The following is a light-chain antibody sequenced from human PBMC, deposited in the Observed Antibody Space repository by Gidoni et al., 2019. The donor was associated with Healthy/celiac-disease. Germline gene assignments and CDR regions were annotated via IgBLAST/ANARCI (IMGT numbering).Light chain of an antibody. V-gene: IGKV1-39*01. CDR1: QSISSY. Sequence: DIQMTQSPSSLSASVGDRVIITCRASQSISSYLNWYQQKPGKAPKLLIYAASSLQSGVASRFSGSGSGTDFTLTISSLQPEDFATYYCQQSYSTLSTFGQGTKLEIK. CDR3: QQSYSTLST. J-gene: IGKJ2*01. CDR2: AAS.